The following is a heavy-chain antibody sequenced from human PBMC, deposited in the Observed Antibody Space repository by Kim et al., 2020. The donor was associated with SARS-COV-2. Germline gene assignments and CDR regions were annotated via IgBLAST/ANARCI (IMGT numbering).Heavy chain of an antibody. CDR2: IYYSGST. V-gene: IGHV4-30-2*01. D-gene: IGHD3-10*01. J-gene: IGHJ6*01. CDR1: GGSISSGGYS. CDR3: AGQTAGSVCDYKDYYYG. Sequence: SETLSLTCAVSGGSISSGGYSWSWIRQPPGKGLEWIGYIYYSGSTYYNPSLKSRVTISVDRSKNQFSLKLSSVTAADTAVYYCAGQTAGSVCDYKDYYYG.